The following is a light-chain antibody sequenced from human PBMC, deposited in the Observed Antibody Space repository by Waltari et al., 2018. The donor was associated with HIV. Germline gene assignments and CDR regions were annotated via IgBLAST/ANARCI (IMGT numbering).Light chain of an antibody. CDR3: QYYGSSLWT. CDR1: QNVNSRF. Sequence: EIVLTQSPGTLSLSPGESATLSCRASQNVNSRFLAWYQQKPGQAPRLLIFGGSNRATDIPDRFSGRGSGTDLTLTISRLEPEDFAVYYCQYYGSSLWTFGQGTQVEIK. J-gene: IGKJ1*01. V-gene: IGKV3-20*01. CDR2: GGS.